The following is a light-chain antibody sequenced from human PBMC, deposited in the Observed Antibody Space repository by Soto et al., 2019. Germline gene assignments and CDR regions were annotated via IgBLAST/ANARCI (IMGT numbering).Light chain of an antibody. J-gene: IGKJ1*01. Sequence: EIVLTQSPATLSLSPGERATLSFRASQSVSSYLAWYQQKPGQAPRLLIYDASNRATGIPARSSGSGSGTEFTLTISSLQSEDFAVYYCQQYNNWPQTFGQGTKVDI. V-gene: IGKV3-11*01. CDR2: DAS. CDR3: QQYNNWPQT. CDR1: QSVSSY.